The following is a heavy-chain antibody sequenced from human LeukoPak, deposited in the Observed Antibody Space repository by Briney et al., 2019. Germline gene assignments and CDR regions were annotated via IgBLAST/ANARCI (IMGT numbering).Heavy chain of an antibody. J-gene: IGHJ4*02. Sequence: GGYLRLSCAASGFTFSSHAMRWVRQTPGKGLEWVSGISGSGDSTYYADSVKGRFTISRDNAKKTLYLQMNNLRAEDTAVYYCAKDVIAEVGSRFDYWGQGTLVTVSS. V-gene: IGHV3-23*01. D-gene: IGHD6-13*01. CDR2: ISGSGDST. CDR1: GFTFSSHA. CDR3: AKDVIAEVGSRFDY.